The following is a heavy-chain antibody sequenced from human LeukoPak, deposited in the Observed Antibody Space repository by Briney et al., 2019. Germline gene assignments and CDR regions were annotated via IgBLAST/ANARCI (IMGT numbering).Heavy chain of an antibody. CDR1: GGSFSTYY. J-gene: IGHJ6*03. V-gene: IGHV4-59*10. Sequence: SETLSLTCAVYGGSFSTYYWSWIRQPAGRGLEWIGRIYPSGSTNYNPSLKSRVTISLDTSKNQFSLKLSSVTAADTAVYYCARVGYSSSWYNGDYYYYYMDVWGKGTTVTVSS. CDR3: ARVGYSSSWYNGDYYYYYMDV. CDR2: IYPSGST. D-gene: IGHD6-13*01.